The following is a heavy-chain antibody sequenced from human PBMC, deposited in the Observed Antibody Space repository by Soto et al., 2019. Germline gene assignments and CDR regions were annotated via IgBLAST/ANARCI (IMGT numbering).Heavy chain of an antibody. Sequence: ASVKVSCKASGGTFSSYTISWVRQAPGQGLEWMGRIIPILGIANYAQKFQGRVTITADKSTSTAYMELSSLRSEDTAVYYCASFRYFFWRATPPAFYMYVWGKGTTVTVSS. V-gene: IGHV1-69*02. J-gene: IGHJ6*03. CDR3: ASFRYFFWRATPPAFYMYV. D-gene: IGHD3-3*01. CDR1: GGTFSSYT. CDR2: IIPILGIA.